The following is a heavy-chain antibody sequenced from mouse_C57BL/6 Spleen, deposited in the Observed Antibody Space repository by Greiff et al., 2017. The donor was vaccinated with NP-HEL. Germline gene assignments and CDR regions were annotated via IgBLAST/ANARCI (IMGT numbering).Heavy chain of an antibody. CDR1: GYTFTSYW. CDR3: AFTTVVASPFAY. Sequence: QVQLQQPGAELVKPGASVKMSCKASGYTFTSYWITWVKQRPGQGLEWIGDIYPGSGSTNYNEKFKSKATLTVDTSSSTAYMQLSSLTSEDSAVYYCAFTTVVASPFAYWGQGTLVTVSA. J-gene: IGHJ3*01. D-gene: IGHD1-1*01. V-gene: IGHV1-55*01. CDR2: IYPGSGST.